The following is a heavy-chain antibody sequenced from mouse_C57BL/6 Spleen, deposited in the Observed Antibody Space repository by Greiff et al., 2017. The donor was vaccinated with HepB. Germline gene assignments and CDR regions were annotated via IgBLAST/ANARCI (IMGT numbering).Heavy chain of an antibody. V-gene: IGHV1-55*01. D-gene: IGHD1-1*01. CDR3: ASPHYYGSSHWYFDV. CDR1: GYTFTSYW. CDR2: IYPGSGST. Sequence: VKLQQPGAELVKPGASVKMSCKASGYTFTSYWITWVKQRPGQGLEWIGDIYPGSGSTNYNEKFKSKATLTVDTSSSTAYMQLSSLTSEDSAVYYCASPHYYGSSHWYFDVWGTGTTVTVSS. J-gene: IGHJ1*03.